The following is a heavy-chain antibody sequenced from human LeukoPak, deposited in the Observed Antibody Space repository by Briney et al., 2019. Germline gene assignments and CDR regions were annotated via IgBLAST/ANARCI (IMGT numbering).Heavy chain of an antibody. CDR3: ARGDAFSGDH. V-gene: IGHV3-7*04. Sequence: PGGSLRLSCAVSGFTFSNFWMSWVRQAPGRGLEWVANIRPEGNEKYHVESVKGRFTISRDNAENLLFLQMNGLRVEDTAVYYCARGDAFSGDHWGQGTLVTVSS. J-gene: IGHJ4*02. CDR2: IRPEGNEK. CDR1: GFTFSNFW.